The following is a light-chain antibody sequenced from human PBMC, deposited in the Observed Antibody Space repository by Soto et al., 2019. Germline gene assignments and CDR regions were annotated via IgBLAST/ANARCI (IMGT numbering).Light chain of an antibody. CDR2: ATS. V-gene: IGKV1-39*01. Sequence: DIQMTQSPSSLSASVGDRVTITCRASQSISKYLSWFQQKPGKAPELLIYATSSLQSGVPSRFSGSGSGTDFTLTISSLQPEDFATYYCQQSASTPPWTFGQGTKVEIK. CDR3: QQSASTPPWT. J-gene: IGKJ1*01. CDR1: QSISKY.